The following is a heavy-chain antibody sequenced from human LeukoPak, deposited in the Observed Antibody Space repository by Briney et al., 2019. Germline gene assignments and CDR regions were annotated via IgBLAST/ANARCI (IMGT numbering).Heavy chain of an antibody. J-gene: IGHJ4*02. V-gene: IGHV3-30*18. Sequence: PGGSLRLSCAASGFTFSSYGMHWVRQAPGKGLERVAVISYDGSNKYYADSVKGRFTISRDNSKNTLYLQMNSLRAEDTAVYYCAKDRQQLWLLGYFDYWGQGTLVTVSS. D-gene: IGHD5-18*01. CDR1: GFTFSSYG. CDR3: AKDRQQLWLLGYFDY. CDR2: ISYDGSNK.